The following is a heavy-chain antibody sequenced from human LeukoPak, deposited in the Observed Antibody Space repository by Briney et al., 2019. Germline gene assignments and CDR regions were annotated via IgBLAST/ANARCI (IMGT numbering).Heavy chain of an antibody. V-gene: IGHV3-64*04. CDR3: ASTQTYYFDY. CDR2: ISGDGVGT. J-gene: IGHJ4*02. Sequence: PGGSLRLSCSASGFTFSRYAMHWVRQAPGKGLEFVSAISGDGVGTYYADSVKGRFTISRDNSKNTLYLQMNSLRAEDTAVYYCASTQTYYFDYWGQGTLVTVSS. CDR1: GFTFSRYA.